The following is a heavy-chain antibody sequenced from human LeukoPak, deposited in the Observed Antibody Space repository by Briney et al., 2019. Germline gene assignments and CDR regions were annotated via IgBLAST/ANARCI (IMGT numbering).Heavy chain of an antibody. CDR3: ARAPEMWFGELLSYFDY. D-gene: IGHD3-10*01. CDR1: GFTFSSYA. V-gene: IGHV3-64*01. J-gene: IGHJ4*02. Sequence: GGSLRLSCAASGFTFSSYAMHWVRQAPGKGLEYVSAISSNGGSTYYANSVKGRFTISRDNSKNTLYLQMGSLRAEDMAVYYCARAPEMWFGELLSYFDYWGQGTLVTVSS. CDR2: ISSNGGST.